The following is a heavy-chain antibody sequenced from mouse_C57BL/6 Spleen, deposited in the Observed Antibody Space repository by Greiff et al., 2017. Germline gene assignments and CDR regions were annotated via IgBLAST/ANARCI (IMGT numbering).Heavy chain of an antibody. V-gene: IGHV1-9*01. D-gene: IGHD2-3*01. Sequence: QVQLQQSGAELMKPGASVKLSCKATGYTFTGYWIEWVKQRPGHGLEWIGEIFPGSGSTNYNEKFKGKATFTAAPSSSTAYMQLSSLTTEDSAIYYWARAYDGDYFWFAYWGQGTLGTVSA. CDR3: ARAYDGDYFWFAY. CDR1: GYTFTGYW. J-gene: IGHJ3*01. CDR2: IFPGSGST.